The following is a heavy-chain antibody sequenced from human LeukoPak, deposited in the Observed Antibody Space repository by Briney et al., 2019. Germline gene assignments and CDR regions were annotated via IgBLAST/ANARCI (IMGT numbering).Heavy chain of an antibody. CDR3: ASDIGSGSYYRFDY. J-gene: IGHJ4*02. D-gene: IGHD3-10*01. Sequence: ASVKVSCKASGYTFTGYYMHWVRQAPGQGLEWMGWINPNSGGTNYAQKFQGRVTMTRDTSISTAYMELSRLRSDDTAVYYCASDIGSGSYYRFDYWGQGTLVTVSS. CDR2: INPNSGGT. V-gene: IGHV1-2*02. CDR1: GYTFTGYY.